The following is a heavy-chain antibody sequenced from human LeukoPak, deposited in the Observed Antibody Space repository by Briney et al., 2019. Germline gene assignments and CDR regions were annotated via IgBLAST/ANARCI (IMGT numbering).Heavy chain of an antibody. CDR3: ASYYDSSGYYVDY. D-gene: IGHD3-22*01. Sequence: SVKVSCKAAGGTFSSYAISWVRQAPGQGLEWMGGIIPIFGTANYAQKFRGRVTITADESTSTAYMELSSLRSEDTAVYYCASYYDSSGYYVDYWGQGTLVTVSS. V-gene: IGHV1-69*13. J-gene: IGHJ4*02. CDR2: IIPIFGTA. CDR1: GGTFSSYA.